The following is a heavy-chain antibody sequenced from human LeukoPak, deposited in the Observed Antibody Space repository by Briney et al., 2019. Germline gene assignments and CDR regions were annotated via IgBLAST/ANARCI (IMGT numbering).Heavy chain of an antibody. Sequence: GRSLRLSCAASGFTFSSYTMSWVRQAPGEGKEWVSLISGSGGITYYADSVKGRFTISRDNSKNTLYLQMDSLRAEDTAVYYCAKDSAAVGGPTTDWGQGTLVTVSS. D-gene: IGHD6-13*01. J-gene: IGHJ4*02. CDR1: GFTFSSYT. CDR3: AKDSAAVGGPTTD. V-gene: IGHV3-23*01. CDR2: ISGSGGIT.